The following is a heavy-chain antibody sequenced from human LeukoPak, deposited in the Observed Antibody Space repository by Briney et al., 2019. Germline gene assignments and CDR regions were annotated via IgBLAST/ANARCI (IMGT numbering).Heavy chain of an antibody. D-gene: IGHD2-2*01. V-gene: IGHV4-59*11. CDR2: IFYTGTT. Sequence: SETLSLTCTVSGGSLSSHYWSWIRQPPGKGLELIGHIFYTGTTFYNPSLSSRVSISLDTSRNQFFLRLTSVTTADTALYYCARFSSGCSTASCYLTYWGQGNLVTVSS. J-gene: IGHJ4*02. CDR3: ARFSSGCSTASCYLTY. CDR1: GGSLSSHY.